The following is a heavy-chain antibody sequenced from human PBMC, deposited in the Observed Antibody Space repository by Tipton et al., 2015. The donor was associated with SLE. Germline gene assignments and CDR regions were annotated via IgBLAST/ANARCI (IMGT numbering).Heavy chain of an antibody. J-gene: IGHJ4*02. V-gene: IGHV3-48*01. CDR1: GFTFSSNS. Sequence: GSLRLSCAASGFTFSSNSMNWVRQAPGKGLEWVSYISSSSITIDYADSVKGRFTISRDDAKNSLYLQMNSLRPEDTAVYYCAKWVSSQEDYFDDWGQGTLVTVPS. CDR2: ISSSSITI. CDR3: AKWVSSQEDYFDD. D-gene: IGHD5/OR15-5a*01.